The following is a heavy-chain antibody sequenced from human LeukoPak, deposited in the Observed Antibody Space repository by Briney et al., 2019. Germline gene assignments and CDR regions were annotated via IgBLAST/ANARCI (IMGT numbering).Heavy chain of an antibody. V-gene: IGHV1-46*01. D-gene: IGHD2-15*01. Sequence: ASVKVSCKASGYTFTSYYMHWVRQAPGQGLEGMGIINPSGGSTSYAQKFQGRVTMTRDTSTSTVYMELSSLRSEDTAVYYCAIPYCSGGSCHHAGDFDYWGQGTLVTVSS. CDR2: INPSGGST. CDR3: AIPYCSGGSCHHAGDFDY. CDR1: GYTFTSYY. J-gene: IGHJ4*02.